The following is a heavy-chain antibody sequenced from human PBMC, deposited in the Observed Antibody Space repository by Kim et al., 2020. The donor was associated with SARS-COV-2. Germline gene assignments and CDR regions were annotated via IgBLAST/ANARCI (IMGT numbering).Heavy chain of an antibody. Sequence: SETLSLTCTVSGGSISSGGYYWSWIRQHPGKGLEWIGYIYYSGSTYYNPSLKSRVTISVDTSKNQFSLKLSSVTAADTAVYYCARVAYYYGSGSSINYYYGMDVWGQGTTVTVSS. CDR2: IYYSGST. CDR1: GGSISSGGYY. D-gene: IGHD3-10*01. J-gene: IGHJ6*02. V-gene: IGHV4-31*03. CDR3: ARVAYYYGSGSSINYYYGMDV.